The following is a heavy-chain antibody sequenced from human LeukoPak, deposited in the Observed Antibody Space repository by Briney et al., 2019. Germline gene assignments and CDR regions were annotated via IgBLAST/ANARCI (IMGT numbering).Heavy chain of an antibody. V-gene: IGHV3-21*01. CDR3: ARSGYCSSTSCYRDWFDP. CDR1: GFTVSNNY. D-gene: IGHD2-2*01. J-gene: IGHJ5*02. Sequence: GGSLRLSCAASGFTVSNNYMSWVRQAPGKGLEWVSFISSSSSYIYYADSVKGRFTISRDNAKNSLYLQMNSLRAEDTAVYYCARSGYCSSTSCYRDWFDPWGQGTLVTVSS. CDR2: ISSSSSYI.